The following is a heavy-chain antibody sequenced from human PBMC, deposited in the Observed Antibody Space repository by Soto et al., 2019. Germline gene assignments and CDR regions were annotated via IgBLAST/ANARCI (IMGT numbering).Heavy chain of an antibody. V-gene: IGHV3-23*01. J-gene: IGHJ4*02. D-gene: IGHD4-17*01. CDR1: GITFSSYA. Sequence: EVQLLESGGGLVQPGGSLRLYCAASGITFSSYAMSWVRQAPGKGLEWVSGISDSGGSTYYADSVKGRFTISRDNSKNTLYLQMNSLRAEDTAVYYCAKADYGDYGFDYWGQGTLVTVSS. CDR2: ISDSGGST. CDR3: AKADYGDYGFDY.